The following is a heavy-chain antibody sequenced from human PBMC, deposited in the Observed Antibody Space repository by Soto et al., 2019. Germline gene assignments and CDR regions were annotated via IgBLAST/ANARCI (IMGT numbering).Heavy chain of an antibody. CDR1: GGCISSSSYY. CDR2: IYYSGST. D-gene: IGHD4-4*01. V-gene: IGHV4-39*01. Sequence: PSETLSLTCTVSGGCISSSSYYWGWIRQPPGKGLEWIGSIYYSGSTYYNPSLKSRVTISVDTSKNQFSLKLSSVTAADTAVYYCARVIYRFDYWGQGTLVTVSS. CDR3: ARVIYRFDY. J-gene: IGHJ4*02.